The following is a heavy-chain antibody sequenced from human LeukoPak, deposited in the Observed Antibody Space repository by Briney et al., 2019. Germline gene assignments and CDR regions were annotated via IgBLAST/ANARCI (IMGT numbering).Heavy chain of an antibody. D-gene: IGHD3-10*01. J-gene: IGHJ4*02. CDR3: AKGSF. CDR1: GFTFSTSA. Sequence: GGSLRLSCVVSGFTFSTSAMSWVRQAPGKGLEWVSGISESGGSTYYADSVRGRFTSSRDNSKNTLYLQMNNLRAEDTAAYYCAKGSFWGQGTLVTVSS. CDR2: ISESGGST. V-gene: IGHV3-23*01.